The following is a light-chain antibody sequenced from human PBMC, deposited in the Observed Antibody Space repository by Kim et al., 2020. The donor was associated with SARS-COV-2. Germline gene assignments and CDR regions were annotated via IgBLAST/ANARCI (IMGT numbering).Light chain of an antibody. CDR1: NIGSKS. J-gene: IGLJ3*02. CDR2: YDN. CDR3: QVWDSSSDHRGV. Sequence: PGKTARIICGGNNIGSKSVHWYQQKPGQAPVLVIYYDNDRPSGIPERFSGSNSGNTATLTISRVEAGDEADYYCQVWDSSSDHRGVFGGGTKLTVL. V-gene: IGLV3-21*04.